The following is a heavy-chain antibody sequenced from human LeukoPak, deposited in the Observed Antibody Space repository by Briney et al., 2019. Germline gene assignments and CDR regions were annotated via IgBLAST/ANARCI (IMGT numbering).Heavy chain of an antibody. CDR1: GYTLTELS. CDR3: SRDSYDSSGYFPHYHYYYYMDV. CDR2: FDPEDGET. V-gene: IGHV1-24*01. Sequence: GASVKVSCKVSGYTLTELSMHWVRQAPGKGLEWMGGFDPEDGETIYAQKFQGRVTMTEDTSTDTAYMELSSLKTEDTAVYYCSRDSYDSSGYFPHYHYYYYMDVWGKGTTVTVSS. D-gene: IGHD3-22*01. J-gene: IGHJ6*03.